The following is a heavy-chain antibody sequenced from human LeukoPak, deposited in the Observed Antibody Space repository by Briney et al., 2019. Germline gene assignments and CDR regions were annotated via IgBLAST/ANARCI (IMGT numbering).Heavy chain of an antibody. V-gene: IGHV3-30*04. CDR1: GFTFSSYA. Sequence: GGSLRLSCAASGFTFSSYAMHWVRQAPGKGLEWVAVISYDGSNKYYADSVKGRFTISRDDSKNTLYLQMNSLRAEDTAVYYCASRGFDPWGQGTLVTVSS. CDR3: ASRGFDP. CDR2: ISYDGSNK. J-gene: IGHJ5*02.